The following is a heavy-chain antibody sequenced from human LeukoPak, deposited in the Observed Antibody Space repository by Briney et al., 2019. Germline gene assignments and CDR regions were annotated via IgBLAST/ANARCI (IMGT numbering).Heavy chain of an antibody. J-gene: IGHJ5*02. CDR3: ARVVDEHQLQTGWFDP. D-gene: IGHD6-13*01. CDR1: GGSISSYY. CDR2: IYYSGST. Sequence: SETLSLTCTVSGGSISSYYWSWIRQPPGKRLEWIGYIYYSGSTKYNPSLKSRVTVSVDTSKNQLSLKLISVTAADTAVYYCARVVDEHQLQTGWFDPWGQGTLVTVSS. V-gene: IGHV4-59*08.